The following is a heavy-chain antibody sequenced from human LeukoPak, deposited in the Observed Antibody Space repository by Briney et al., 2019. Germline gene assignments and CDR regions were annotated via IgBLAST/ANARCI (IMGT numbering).Heavy chain of an antibody. CDR3: AVSAAGLFDP. V-gene: IGHV4-34*01. D-gene: IGHD6-13*01. J-gene: IGHJ5*02. Sequence: LETLSLTCAVYGGSFSGYYWSWIRQPPGKGLEWIGEINHSGSTNHNPSLKSRVTISVDTSKNQFSLKLSSVTAADTAVYYCAVSAAGLFDPWGQGTLVTVSS. CDR2: INHSGST. CDR1: GGSFSGYY.